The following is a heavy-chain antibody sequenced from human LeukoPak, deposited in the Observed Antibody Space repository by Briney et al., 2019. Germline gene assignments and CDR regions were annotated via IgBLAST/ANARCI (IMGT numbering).Heavy chain of an antibody. J-gene: IGHJ5*02. CDR2: IFYSGDT. Sequence: SETLSLTCTVSGDSISSSSYYWGWIRQPPGKGLEWIGTIFYSGDTYYNPSLKSRITISVDTSKNQFSLKLSSVTAADTAVYYCARRKLKYYYGSGSWKNWFDPWGQGTLVTVSS. CDR1: GDSISSSSYY. CDR3: ARRKLKYYYGSGSWKNWFDP. D-gene: IGHD3-10*01. V-gene: IGHV4-39*01.